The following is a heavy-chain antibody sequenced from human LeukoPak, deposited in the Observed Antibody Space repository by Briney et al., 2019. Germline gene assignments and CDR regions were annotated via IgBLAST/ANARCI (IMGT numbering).Heavy chain of an antibody. D-gene: IGHD1-26*01. J-gene: IGHJ6*02. V-gene: IGHV3-30*18. CDR1: GFTFSSYG. CDR2: ISYDSSFT. CDR3: AKSGSWELWRGGYYYGMDV. Sequence: TGGSLRLSCAASGFTFSSYGMHWVRQAPGKGLEWVAVISYDSSFTSYVDSVKGRFTISRDNSKNTMYLQMNSLRAEDTAVYYCAKSGSWELWRGGYYYGMDVWGQGTTVTVSS.